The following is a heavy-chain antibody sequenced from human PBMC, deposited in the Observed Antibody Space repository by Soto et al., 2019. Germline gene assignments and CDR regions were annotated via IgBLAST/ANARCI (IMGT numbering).Heavy chain of an antibody. CDR2: IYYSGST. Sequence: SETLSITCTVSGGSISSGDYYWSWIRQPPGKGLEWIGYIYYSGSTYYNPSLKSRVTISVDTSKNQFSLKLSSVTAADTAVYYCVRHAQWIIRAYWGQGSLVTVSS. CDR3: VRHAQWIIRAY. V-gene: IGHV4-30-4*01. J-gene: IGHJ4*02. CDR1: GGSISSGDYY. D-gene: IGHD5-12*01.